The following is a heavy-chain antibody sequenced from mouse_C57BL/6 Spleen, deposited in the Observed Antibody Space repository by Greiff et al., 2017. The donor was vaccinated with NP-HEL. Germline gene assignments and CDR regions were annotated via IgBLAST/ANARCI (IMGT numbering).Heavy chain of an antibody. D-gene: IGHD2-3*01. Sequence: QVQLQQPGAELVRPGTSVKLSCKASGYTFTSYWMHWVKQRPGQGLEWIGVIDPSDSYTNYNQKFKGKATLTVDTSYSTAYMQLSSLTSEDSAVYYCARGDDGYSFGYFDYWGQGTTLTVSS. CDR3: ARGDDGYSFGYFDY. CDR1: GYTFTSYW. CDR2: IDPSDSYT. J-gene: IGHJ2*01. V-gene: IGHV1-59*01.